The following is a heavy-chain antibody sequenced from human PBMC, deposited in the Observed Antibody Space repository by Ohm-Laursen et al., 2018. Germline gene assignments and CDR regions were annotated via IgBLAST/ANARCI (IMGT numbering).Heavy chain of an antibody. V-gene: IGHV3-30*18. CDR1: GFTFSSYA. Sequence: SLRLSCTASGFTFSSYAMSWVRQAPGKGLEWVAVMSYDGSGQYYGDSVKGRFTISRDNSKNTLYLQMNSLRAEDTAVYYCAKDHKNRYYDSSGPVWGQGTLVTVSS. CDR2: MSYDGSGQ. CDR3: AKDHKNRYYDSSGPV. D-gene: IGHD3-22*01. J-gene: IGHJ4*02.